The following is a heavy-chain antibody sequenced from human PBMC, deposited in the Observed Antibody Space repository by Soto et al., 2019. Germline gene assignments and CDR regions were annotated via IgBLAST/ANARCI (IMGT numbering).Heavy chain of an antibody. J-gene: IGHJ2*01. Sequence: KTVGSLRLSCAASGFTFSSYSMNWVRQAPGKGLEWVSSISSSSSYIYYADSVKGRFTISRDNAKNSLYLQMNSLRAEDTAVYYCARDRIPRYYDFWSGYYSPGYWYFDLWGRGTLVTVSS. V-gene: IGHV3-21*01. CDR2: ISSSSSYI. CDR1: GFTFSSYS. D-gene: IGHD3-3*01. CDR3: ARDRIPRYYDFWSGYYSPGYWYFDL.